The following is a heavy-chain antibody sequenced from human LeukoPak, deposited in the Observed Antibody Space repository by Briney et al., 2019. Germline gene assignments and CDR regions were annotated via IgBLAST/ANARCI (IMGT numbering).Heavy chain of an antibody. V-gene: IGHV3-11*01. J-gene: IGHJ3*02. CDR1: GFTFSDYY. CDR3: ARDMRFRPPYAFDI. Sequence: GGSLRLSCAASGFTFSDYYMSWIRQAPGKGLEWVSYISSSGSTIYHADSVKGRFTISRDNAKNSLYLQMNSLRAEDTAVYYCARDMRFRPPYAFDIWGQGTMVTVSS. CDR2: ISSSGSTI. D-gene: IGHD2-2*01.